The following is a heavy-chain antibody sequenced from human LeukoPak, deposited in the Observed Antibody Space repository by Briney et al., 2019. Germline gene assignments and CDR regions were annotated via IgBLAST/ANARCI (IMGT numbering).Heavy chain of an antibody. CDR1: GGSVSSGSYY. CDR2: IYYSGST. V-gene: IGHV4-61*01. D-gene: IGHD1-26*01. Sequence: SETLSLTCTVSGGSVSSGSYYWSWIRQPPGKGLEWVGYIYYSGSTNYNPSLKSRVTISVDTSKNQFSLKLSSVTAADTAVYYCARERELLGRTGGFYPWGQGTLVTVSS. J-gene: IGHJ5*02. CDR3: ARERELLGRTGGFYP.